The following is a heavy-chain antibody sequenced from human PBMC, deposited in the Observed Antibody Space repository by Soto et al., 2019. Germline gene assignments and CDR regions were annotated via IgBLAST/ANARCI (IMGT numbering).Heavy chain of an antibody. CDR3: AREKYEVVTAISVDYFDY. D-gene: IGHD2-21*02. Sequence: EVQLVESGGGLVQPGGSLRLSCAASGFTFSSYEMNWVRQAPGKGLEWVSYISSSGSTIYYADSVKGRFTISRDNAKNSLYLQMNSLRAEDTAVYYCAREKYEVVTAISVDYFDYWGQGTLVTVSS. V-gene: IGHV3-48*03. CDR1: GFTFSSYE. CDR2: ISSSGSTI. J-gene: IGHJ4*02.